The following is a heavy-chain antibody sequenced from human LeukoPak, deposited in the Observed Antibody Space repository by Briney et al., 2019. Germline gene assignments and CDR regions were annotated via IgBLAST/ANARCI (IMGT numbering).Heavy chain of an antibody. CDR1: GYTFTSYD. V-gene: IGHV1-8*01. CDR3: ARESNYGGNDY. D-gene: IGHD4-23*01. J-gene: IGHJ4*02. CDR2: MNPNSGNT. Sequence: ASVKVSCKASGYTFTSYDINWVRQATGQGLEWMGWMNPNSGNTGYAQKLQGRVTMTTDTSTSTAYMELRSLRSDDTAVYYCARESNYGGNDYWGQGTLVTVSS.